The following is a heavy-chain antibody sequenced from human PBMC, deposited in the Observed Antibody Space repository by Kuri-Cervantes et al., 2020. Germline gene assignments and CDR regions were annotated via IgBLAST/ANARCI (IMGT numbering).Heavy chain of an antibody. V-gene: IGHV1-45*02. CDR3: AADNLQSVY. Sequence: SVKVSCKASGYTFTYRYLHWVRQAPGQALEWMGWITPFNGNTNYAQKFQDRVTITRDMSTSTAYMELSSLRSEDTAVYYCAADNLQSVYWGQGTLVTVSS. CDR1: GYTFTYRY. CDR2: ITPFNGNT. D-gene: IGHD1-14*01. J-gene: IGHJ4*02.